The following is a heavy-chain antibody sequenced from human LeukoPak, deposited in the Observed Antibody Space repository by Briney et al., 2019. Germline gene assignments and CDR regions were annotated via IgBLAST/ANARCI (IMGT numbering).Heavy chain of an antibody. J-gene: IGHJ4*02. Sequence: GGSLRLSCAASGFNFNTYTFNWVRQAPGKGLEWVAFISSGSTFTYYADSVKGRFTISRDNAKNSLFLQMNSLRVEDTAIYYCARGYNHQIAAANDYWGQGALVTVSS. CDR2: ISSGSTFT. V-gene: IGHV3-48*01. CDR1: GFNFNTYT. D-gene: IGHD6-13*01. CDR3: ARGYNHQIAAANDY.